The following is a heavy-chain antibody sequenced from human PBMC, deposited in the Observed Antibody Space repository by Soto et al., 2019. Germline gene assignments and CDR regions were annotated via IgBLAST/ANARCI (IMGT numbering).Heavy chain of an antibody. D-gene: IGHD3-22*01. Sequence: ASVKVSCKVSGYTLTELSMHWVRQAPGKGLEWMGGFDPEDGETIYAQKFQGRVTMTEDTSTDTAYMELSSLRSEDTAVYYCATKDYYDSSGYYYLGAFDIWGQGTMITVSS. J-gene: IGHJ3*02. CDR3: ATKDYYDSSGYYYLGAFDI. V-gene: IGHV1-24*01. CDR1: GYTLTELS. CDR2: FDPEDGET.